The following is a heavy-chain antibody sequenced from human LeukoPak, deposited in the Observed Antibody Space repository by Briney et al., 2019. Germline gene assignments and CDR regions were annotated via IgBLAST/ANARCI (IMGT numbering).Heavy chain of an antibody. CDR2: IYTSGST. D-gene: IGHD1-1*01. J-gene: IGHJ5*02. CDR1: GGSISSYY. V-gene: IGHV4-4*07. CDR3: ARVPDNWNDEEWFDP. Sequence: SETLSLTCTVSGGSISSYYWSWIRQPAGKGLEWIGRIYTSGSTNYNPSLKSRVTMSVDTSKNQFSLKLSSVTAAGTAVYYCARVPDNWNDEEWFDPWGQGTLVTVSS.